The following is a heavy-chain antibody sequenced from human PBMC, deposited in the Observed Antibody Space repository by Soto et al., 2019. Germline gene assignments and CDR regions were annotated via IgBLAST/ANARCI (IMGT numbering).Heavy chain of an antibody. J-gene: IGHJ4*02. Sequence: EVQLLESGGGLVQPGGSLRLSCAASGFTFSTYAMSWVRQAPGRGLEWVSAISGSGDSTYYVDSVKGRFTISRDSSKNTLYLFMHSLRAEDTAVYYCAKEGQYYWFLDYWGQGTLVTVSS. CDR2: ISGSGDST. CDR3: AKEGQYYWFLDY. D-gene: IGHD2-8*01. V-gene: IGHV3-23*01. CDR1: GFTFSTYA.